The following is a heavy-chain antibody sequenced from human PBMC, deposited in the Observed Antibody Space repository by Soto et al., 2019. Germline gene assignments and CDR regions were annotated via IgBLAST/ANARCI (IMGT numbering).Heavy chain of an antibody. J-gene: IGHJ3*01. Sequence: QAQLVQSGAEVKKAGASVRVSCKASGYTLTNYGVTWVRQAPGQGLEWLGRVTPYKADTNSAQNLEGRVTMATDTSTNPGSLELRSLTSADTAVYFCATHGHATRGNLNAFDFWGQGTMVTVSA. V-gene: IGHV1-18*04. CDR3: ATHGHATRGNLNAFDF. CDR1: GYTLTNYG. D-gene: IGHD2-21*01. CDR2: VTPYKADT.